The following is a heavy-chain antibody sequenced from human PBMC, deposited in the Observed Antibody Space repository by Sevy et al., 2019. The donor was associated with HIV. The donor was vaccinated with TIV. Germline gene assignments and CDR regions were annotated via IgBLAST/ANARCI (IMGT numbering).Heavy chain of an antibody. CDR3: ARGGTIFGFVRHYFDY. Sequence: GGSLRLSCAASGFSVNSNYMTWVRQAPGKGLDWVSIIYSDGSKKYADALKGRFTISRDNSKNTMYLQMNSLRVEDTAVYYCARGGTIFGFVRHYFDYWGQGTLVTVSS. CDR1: GFSVNSNY. CDR2: IYSDGSK. D-gene: IGHD3-3*01. J-gene: IGHJ4*02. V-gene: IGHV3-66*01.